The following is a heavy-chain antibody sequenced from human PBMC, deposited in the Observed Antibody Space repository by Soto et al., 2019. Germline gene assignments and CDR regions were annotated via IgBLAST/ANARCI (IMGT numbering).Heavy chain of an antibody. J-gene: IGHJ6*03. Sequence: GGSLRLSCAASGFTVSSNYMSWVRQAPGKGLEWVSVIYSGGSTYYADSVKGRFTISRHNSKNTLYLQMNSLRAEDTAVYYCARVLRMSRTYYYYMDVWGKGTTVTVSS. CDR3: ARVLRMSRTYYYYMDV. V-gene: IGHV3-53*04. D-gene: IGHD3-9*01. CDR1: GFTVSSNY. CDR2: IYSGGST.